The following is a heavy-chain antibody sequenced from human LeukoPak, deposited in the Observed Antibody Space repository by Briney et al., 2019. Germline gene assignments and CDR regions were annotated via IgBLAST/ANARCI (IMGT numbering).Heavy chain of an antibody. D-gene: IGHD1-7*01. CDR1: GFTVSSNY. CDR3: AREGWNSGYYYYMDV. J-gene: IGHJ6*03. V-gene: IGHV3-66*01. CDR2: IYSGGST. Sequence: PGGSLRLSCAASGFTVSSNYMSWVRQAPGKGLEWVAVIYSGGSTYYADSVKGRFTISRDNSKNTLYLQMNSLRAEDTAVYYCAREGWNSGYYYYMDVWGKGTTVTVSS.